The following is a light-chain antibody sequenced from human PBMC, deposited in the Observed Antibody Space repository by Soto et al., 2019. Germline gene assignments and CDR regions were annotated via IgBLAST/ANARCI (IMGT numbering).Light chain of an antibody. CDR2: DAS. CDR3: QQYNSYPWT. V-gene: IGKV1-5*01. CDR1: QSISSW. Sequence: SKMTQSPSALSALAGDTVTITCRARQSISSWLAWYQQKPGKAPKLLIYDASSLESGVPSRFSGSGSGTEFTLTISSLQPDDFATYYCQQYNSYPWTFGQGTKVDIK. J-gene: IGKJ1*01.